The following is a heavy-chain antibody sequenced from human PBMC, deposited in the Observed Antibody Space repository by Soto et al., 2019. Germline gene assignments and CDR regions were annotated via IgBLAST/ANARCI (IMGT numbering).Heavy chain of an antibody. CDR3: ARVVNDYGDPGLETYYYMDV. CDR1: GGTFSSYT. J-gene: IGHJ6*03. Sequence: SVKVSCTASGGTFSSYTISWVRQAPGQGLEWMGRIIPILGIANYAQKFQGRVTITADKSTSTAYMELSSLRSEDTAVYYCARVVNDYGDPGLETYYYMDVWGKGTTVTVSS. V-gene: IGHV1-69*02. CDR2: IIPILGIA. D-gene: IGHD4-17*01.